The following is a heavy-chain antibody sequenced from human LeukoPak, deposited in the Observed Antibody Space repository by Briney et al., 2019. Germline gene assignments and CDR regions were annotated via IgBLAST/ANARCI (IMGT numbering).Heavy chain of an antibody. CDR3: SIGPQRYCSGGYCYGDY. CDR1: GFTFSSYA. CDR2: ISGSGGST. Sequence: PGGSLRLSCAASGFTFSSYATSWVRQAPGKGLEWVSAISGSGGSTYYADSVKGQFTISRDNSKNTLYLQMNSLRAEDTAVYYCSIGPQRYCSGGYCYGDYWGQGTLVTVSS. D-gene: IGHD2-15*01. V-gene: IGHV3-23*01. J-gene: IGHJ4*02.